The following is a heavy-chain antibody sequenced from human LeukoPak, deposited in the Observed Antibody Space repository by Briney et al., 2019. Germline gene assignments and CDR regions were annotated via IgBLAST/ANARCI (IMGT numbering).Heavy chain of an antibody. CDR2: IYYSGST. CDR1: GGSISSYY. V-gene: IGHV4-59*01. CDR3: ARAGPPFGYDSSGYPADAFDI. Sequence: SETLSLTCTVSGGSISSYYWSWIRQPPGKGLEWIGYIYYSGSTNYNPSLKSRVTISADTSKNQFSLKLSSVTAADTAVYYCARAGPPFGYDSSGYPADAFDIWGQGTMVTVSS. J-gene: IGHJ3*02. D-gene: IGHD3-22*01.